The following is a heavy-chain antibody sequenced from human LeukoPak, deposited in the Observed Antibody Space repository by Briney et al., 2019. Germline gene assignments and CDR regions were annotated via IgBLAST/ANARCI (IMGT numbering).Heavy chain of an antibody. V-gene: IGHV6-1*01. CDR3: ARTRDLGPDY. Sequence: SQTLSLTCVISGDSVSSNSAAWNWIRQSPSRGLEWLGRTYYRSKWYYHYAVSMKSRITVNPDSSKNQFSLQLNSVTPEDTAVYYCARTRDLGPDYWGQGTLVTVSS. D-gene: IGHD1-26*01. CDR2: TYYRSKWYY. J-gene: IGHJ4*02. CDR1: GDSVSSNSAA.